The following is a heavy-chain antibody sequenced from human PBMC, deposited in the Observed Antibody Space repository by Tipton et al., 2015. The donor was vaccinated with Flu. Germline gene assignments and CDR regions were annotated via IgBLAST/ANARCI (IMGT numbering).Heavy chain of an antibody. Sequence: TLSLTCTVSGGSISSYYWSWIRQPPGKGLEWIGHNYYSGSTNYNPSLKSRVTISVDTSKNQFSLKLSSVTAADTAVYYCARGRGIAAAGPCDYWGQGTLVTVSS. V-gene: IGHV4-59*01. J-gene: IGHJ4*02. CDR1: GGSISSYY. CDR2: NYYSGST. CDR3: ARGRGIAAAGPCDY. D-gene: IGHD6-13*01.